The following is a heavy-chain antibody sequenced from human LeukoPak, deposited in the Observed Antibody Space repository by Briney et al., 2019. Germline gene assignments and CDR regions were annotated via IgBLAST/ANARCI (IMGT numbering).Heavy chain of an antibody. V-gene: IGHV3-48*01. D-gene: IGHD1-1*01. Sequence: GGSLRLSCAASGFTVSSNYMSWVRQAPGKGLEWISYISSNFRTIFYADSVQGRFTISRDNAENSLNLQMNSLRAEDTAVYYCVRDYKWASDMWGQGTMVTVSS. CDR1: GFTVSSNY. CDR2: ISSNFRTI. CDR3: VRDYKWASDM. J-gene: IGHJ3*02.